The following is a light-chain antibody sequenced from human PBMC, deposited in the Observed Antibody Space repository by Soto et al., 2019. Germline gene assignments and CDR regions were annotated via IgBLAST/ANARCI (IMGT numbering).Light chain of an antibody. Sequence: EIVLTQSPATLSLSPGERATLSCRASQRVSSYLAWYQQKAGQAPRLLIYDASNRATGIPARFSGSGSGTDFPLTISSLEPEDFAVYFCQHRSNWPLTFGQGPRLEIK. V-gene: IGKV3-11*01. J-gene: IGKJ5*01. CDR2: DAS. CDR1: QRVSSY. CDR3: QHRSNWPLT.